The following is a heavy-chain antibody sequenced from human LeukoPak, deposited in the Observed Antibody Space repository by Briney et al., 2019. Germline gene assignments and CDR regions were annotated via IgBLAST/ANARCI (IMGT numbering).Heavy chain of an antibody. J-gene: IGHJ5*02. D-gene: IGHD2-21*01. CDR1: GYSISSYYH. CDR3: ARQANCGGDCYSFDP. CDR2: ISHSGST. Sequence: PSETLSLTCAVSGYSISSYYHWGWIRQPPGKGLEWIGSISHSGSTYYNPSLKSRVTISVDTSKNLFSLKPSSVTASDTAVYYCARQANCGGDCYSFDPWGQGTLVTVSS. V-gene: IGHV4-38-2*01.